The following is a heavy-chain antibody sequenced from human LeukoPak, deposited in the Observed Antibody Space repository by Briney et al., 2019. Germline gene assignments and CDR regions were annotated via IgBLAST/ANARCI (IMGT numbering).Heavy chain of an antibody. CDR3: ARDLYYYDSSGYYYHSYFDY. J-gene: IGHJ4*02. CDR1: GYTFTGYY. D-gene: IGHD3-22*01. V-gene: IGHV1-2*02. Sequence: ASVKVSCKASGYTFTGYYMHWVRQAPGQGLEWMGWINPNSGGTNYAQKFQGRVTMTRDTSISTAYMELSRLRSDDTAVYYCARDLYYYDSSGYYYHSYFDYWGQGTLVTVSS. CDR2: INPNSGGT.